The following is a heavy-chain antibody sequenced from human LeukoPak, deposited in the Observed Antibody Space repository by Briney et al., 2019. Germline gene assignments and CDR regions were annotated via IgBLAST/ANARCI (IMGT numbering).Heavy chain of an antibody. Sequence: SETLSLTCAVFGGSISSSNWWSWVRQPPGKGLEWIGEIYHSGSTNYNPSLKSRVTISVDKSKNQFSLKLSSVTAADTAVYYCARGGDDSSGYYSYYFDYWGQGTLVTVSS. CDR2: IYHSGST. CDR1: GGSISSSNW. D-gene: IGHD3-22*01. V-gene: IGHV4-4*02. CDR3: ARGGDDSSGYYSYYFDY. J-gene: IGHJ4*02.